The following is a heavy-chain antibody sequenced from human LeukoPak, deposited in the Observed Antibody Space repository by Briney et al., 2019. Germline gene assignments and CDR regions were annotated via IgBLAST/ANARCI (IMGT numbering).Heavy chain of an antibody. V-gene: IGHV4-38-2*01. CDR1: GYSISIDYY. D-gene: IGHD5-24*01. CDR3: ARGGGYNPFDY. CDR2: IYHSGST. J-gene: IGHJ4*02. Sequence: PSETLSLTCAVSGYSISIDYYWGWIRQPPGKGLEWIGSIYHSGSTYYNPSLKSRVTISVDTSKNQFSLKLGSVTAADTAVYYCARGGGYNPFDYWGQGTLVTVSS.